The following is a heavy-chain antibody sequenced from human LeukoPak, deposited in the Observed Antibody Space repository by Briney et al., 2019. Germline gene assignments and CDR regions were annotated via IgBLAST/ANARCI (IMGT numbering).Heavy chain of an antibody. V-gene: IGHV1-2*02. CDR2: INPNSGGT. Sequence: ASVKVSCKASGYTFTGYYMHWVRQAPGQGLEWMGWINPNSGGTNYAQKFQGRVTMTRDTSISTAYMELSRLRSDDTALYYCARDYGWYEYYFDYWGQGTLVTVSS. CDR1: GYTFTGYY. CDR3: ARDYGWYEYYFDY. D-gene: IGHD6-19*01. J-gene: IGHJ4*02.